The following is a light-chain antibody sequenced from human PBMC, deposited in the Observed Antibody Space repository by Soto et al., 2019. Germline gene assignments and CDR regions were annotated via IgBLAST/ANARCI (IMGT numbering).Light chain of an antibody. CDR1: SSNIGGNS. Sequence: QSVLTQPPSVSAAPGQKVTISCSGSSSNIGGNSVSWYQQLPGPAPKLLIYDANKRPSGIPDRFSGSKSGTSATLGITGFQTGDEADYYCGSWDSSLSAYVFGTGTKVTVL. CDR2: DAN. CDR3: GSWDSSLSAYV. V-gene: IGLV1-51*01. J-gene: IGLJ1*01.